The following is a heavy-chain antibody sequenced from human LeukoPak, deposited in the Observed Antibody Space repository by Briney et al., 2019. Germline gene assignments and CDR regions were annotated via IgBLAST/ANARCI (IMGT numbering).Heavy chain of an antibody. J-gene: IGHJ6*02. D-gene: IGHD6-13*01. CDR2: ITSSGSTI. Sequence: PGGSLRLSCAASGFTFSDYYISWIRQAPGKGLEWVSYITSSGSTIYYADSVKGRFTISRDNAKNSLYLQMNSLRAEDTAVYYCARWLRGIAEEDSMDVWGQGTTVTVSS. V-gene: IGHV3-11*01. CDR3: ARWLRGIAEEDSMDV. CDR1: GFTFSDYY.